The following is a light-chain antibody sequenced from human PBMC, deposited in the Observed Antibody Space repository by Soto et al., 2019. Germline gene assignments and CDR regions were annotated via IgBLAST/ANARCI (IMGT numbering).Light chain of an antibody. CDR1: QSVSSY. CDR3: QPRSSWPSWT. Sequence: EIVLTQSPATLSLSPGERATLSCRASQSVSSYLAWYHQKPGQAPRLLIYDASNRATGIPARLSGSGSGTDFTLTISSLEPEEFAVYYYQPRSSWPSWTFGQGTKVELK. V-gene: IGKV3-11*01. CDR2: DAS. J-gene: IGKJ1*01.